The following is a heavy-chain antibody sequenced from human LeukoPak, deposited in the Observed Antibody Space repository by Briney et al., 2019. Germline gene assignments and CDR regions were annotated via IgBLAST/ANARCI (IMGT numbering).Heavy chain of an antibody. V-gene: IGHV4-34*01. CDR3: ARGEGIVGATFDFDY. CDR2: INHSGST. J-gene: IGHJ4*02. CDR1: GGSFSGYY. Sequence: PSETLSLTCAVYGGSFSGYYWNWIRQPPGKGLEWIGEINHSGSTNYNPSLKSRVTISVDTSKNQFSLKLSSVTAADTAVYYCARGEGIVGATFDFDYWGQGTLVTVSS. D-gene: IGHD1-26*01.